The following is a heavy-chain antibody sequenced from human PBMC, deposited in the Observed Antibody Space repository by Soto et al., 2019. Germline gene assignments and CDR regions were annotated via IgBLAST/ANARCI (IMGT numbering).Heavy chain of an antibody. CDR2: ISRSGST. J-gene: IGHJ4*01. CDR3: ARGRTAALIETRLFRVLFDL. D-gene: IGHD3-10*01. V-gene: IGHV4-34*01. CDR1: GGSLGGFH. Sequence: QVQLQQWGAGLLKPSETLSLTCAVSGGSLGGFHWSWIRQPPGKGLEWIGEISRSGSTNYGPSLKRRVTMSMDTSRKQVSLNLSSVTDADTAVYYCARGRTAALIETRLFRVLFDLWGHGNLVTVSS.